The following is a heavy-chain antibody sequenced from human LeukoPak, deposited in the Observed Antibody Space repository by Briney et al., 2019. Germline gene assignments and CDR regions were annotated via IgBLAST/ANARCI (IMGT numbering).Heavy chain of an antibody. V-gene: IGHV3-23*01. Sequence: GGSLRLSCAASGFTFDDYAMHWVRQAPGKGLEWVSAISGSGGSTYYADSVKGRFTISRDNSKNTLYLQMKSLRAEDTAVYYCAKDRGSSSWSERGDWFDPWGQGTLVTVSS. CDR1: GFTFDDYA. CDR2: ISGSGGST. D-gene: IGHD6-13*01. J-gene: IGHJ5*02. CDR3: AKDRGSSSWSERGDWFDP.